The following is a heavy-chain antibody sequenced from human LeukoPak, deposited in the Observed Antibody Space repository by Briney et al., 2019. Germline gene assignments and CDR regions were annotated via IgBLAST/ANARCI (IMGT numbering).Heavy chain of an antibody. J-gene: IGHJ4*02. CDR2: IWYDGSNK. D-gene: IGHD3-22*01. Sequence: GGSLRLSCAVSGFTFSSYGMHWVRQAPGKGLEWVAVIWYDGSNKYYADSVKGRFTISRDNSKNTLYLQMNSLRAEDTAVYYCARGHYDSSGYYYGSDYWGQGTLVTVSS. CDR1: GFTFSSYG. CDR3: ARGHYDSSGYYYGSDY. V-gene: IGHV3-33*01.